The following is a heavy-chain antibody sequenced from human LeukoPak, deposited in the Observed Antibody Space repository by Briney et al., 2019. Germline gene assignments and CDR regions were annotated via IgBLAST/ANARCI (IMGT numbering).Heavy chain of an antibody. CDR2: IKEDGSIQ. CDR3: ARDVWTGVAVSDY. CDR1: GFTFSSYW. V-gene: IGHV3-7*01. J-gene: IGHJ4*02. D-gene: IGHD6-19*01. Sequence: GGSLRLSCVASGFTFSSYWMTWVRQAPGKGLEWLANIKEDGSIQYYLDSVRGRFTISRDSAKPSVYLQLNSLRADDTAVYYCARDVWTGVAVSDYWGQGTLVTVSS.